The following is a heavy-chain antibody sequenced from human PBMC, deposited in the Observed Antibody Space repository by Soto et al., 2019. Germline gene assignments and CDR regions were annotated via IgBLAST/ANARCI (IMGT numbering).Heavy chain of an antibody. CDR1: GFPFSDCG. V-gene: IGHV3-30*18. CDR2: ISSDGSNE. J-gene: IGHJ6*02. D-gene: IGHD2-2*01. Sequence: QVQLVESGGGVVQPGRSLRLSCAASGFPFSDCGIHWVRQAPGKGLEWVAVISSDGSNEYYADSVKGRFTISRDNSKNTVSLQMNSLTTEDSASYYCAKQISPYCSRVTCYDLYFYYAMDVWGQGTTVTVSS. CDR3: AKQISPYCSRVTCYDLYFYYAMDV.